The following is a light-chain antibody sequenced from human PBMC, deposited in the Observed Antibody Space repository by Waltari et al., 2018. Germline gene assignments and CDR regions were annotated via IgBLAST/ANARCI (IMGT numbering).Light chain of an antibody. Sequence: QSLLTQPPSASGTPGQRVTISCSGSSSNIGTNYVYWYRQFPGAAPKLLIYRNKYRPAGVHDRFSAAKSGTAASLASSGLRCEDEADYYCAAWDDSVSGWVFGGGTKLTVL. V-gene: IGLV1-47*01. CDR3: AAWDDSVSGWV. CDR1: SSNIGTNY. CDR2: RNK. J-gene: IGLJ3*02.